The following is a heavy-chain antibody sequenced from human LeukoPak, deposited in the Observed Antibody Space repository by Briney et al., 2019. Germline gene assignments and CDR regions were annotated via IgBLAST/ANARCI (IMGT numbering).Heavy chain of an antibody. CDR3: ARDGYYDSSGYYYGDY. CDR2: IIPIFGTA. V-gene: IGHV1-69*05. Sequence: SVKVSCKASGGTFSSYAISWVRQAPGQGLGWMGGIIPIFGTANYAQKFQGRVTITTDESTSTAYMELSSLRSEDTAVYYCARDGYYDSSGYYYGDYWGQGTLVTVSS. CDR1: GGTFSSYA. J-gene: IGHJ4*02. D-gene: IGHD3-22*01.